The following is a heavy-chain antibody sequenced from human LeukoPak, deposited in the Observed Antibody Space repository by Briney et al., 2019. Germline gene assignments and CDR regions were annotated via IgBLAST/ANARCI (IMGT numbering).Heavy chain of an antibody. CDR3: ARTRVQLWLRYYYYYMDV. V-gene: IGHV1-46*01. D-gene: IGHD5-18*01. Sequence: ASVKVSCKAFGYTFTSYYMHWVRQAPGQGLEWMGIINPSGGSTSYAQKFQGRVTITADKSASTAYMELSSLRSEDTAVYYCARTRVQLWLRYYYYYMDVWGKGTTVTVSS. CDR1: GYTFTSYY. J-gene: IGHJ6*03. CDR2: INPSGGST.